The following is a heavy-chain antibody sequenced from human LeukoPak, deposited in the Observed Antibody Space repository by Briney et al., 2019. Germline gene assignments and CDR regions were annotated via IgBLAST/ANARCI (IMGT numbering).Heavy chain of an antibody. CDR2: MNPNSGNT. D-gene: IGHD2-2*01. J-gene: IGHJ6*03. CDR3: ARAQRKGYCSSTSCSQNPGYYYYYMDV. Sequence: GASVKVSCKASGYTFTSYDINWVRQATGQGLEWMGWMNPNSGNTGYAQKFRGRVTITRNTSISTAYMELSSLRSEDTAVYYCARAQRKGYCSSTSCSQNPGYYYYYMDVWGKGTTVTVSS. V-gene: IGHV1-8*03. CDR1: GYTFTSYD.